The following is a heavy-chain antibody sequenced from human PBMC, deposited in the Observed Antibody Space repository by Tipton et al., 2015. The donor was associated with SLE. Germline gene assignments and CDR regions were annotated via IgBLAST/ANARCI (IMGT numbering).Heavy chain of an antibody. D-gene: IGHD3-22*01. CDR3: ARDRDYYDSSGYNNWFDP. J-gene: IGHJ5*02. Sequence: TLSLTCTVSGGSISSGSYYWSWIRQPAGKGLEWIGHIYTSGSTNYNPSLKSRVTISVDTSKNQFSLKLSSVTAADTAVYYCARDRDYYDSSGYNNWFDPWGQGTLVTVSS. CDR1: GGSISSGSYY. CDR2: IYTSGST. V-gene: IGHV4-61*09.